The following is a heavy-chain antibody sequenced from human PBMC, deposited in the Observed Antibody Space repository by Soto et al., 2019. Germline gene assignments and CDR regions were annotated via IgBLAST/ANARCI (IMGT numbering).Heavy chain of an antibody. V-gene: IGHV1-18*01. CDR1: GYTFTSYG. J-gene: IGHJ6*03. CDR3: ARDPCIAARRCYYSYMDV. Sequence: ASVKVSCKASGYTFTSYGISWVRQAPGQGLEWMGWISAYNGNTNYAQKLQGRVTMTTDTSTSTAYMELRSLRSDDTAVYYCARDPCIAARRCYYSYMDVWGKGTTVTVSS. CDR2: ISAYNGNT. D-gene: IGHD6-6*01.